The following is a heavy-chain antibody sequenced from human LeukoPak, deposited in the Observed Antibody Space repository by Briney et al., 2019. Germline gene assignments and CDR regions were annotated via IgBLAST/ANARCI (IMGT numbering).Heavy chain of an antibody. CDR2: ISYDGSSK. CDR3: ARSGYSYGYVSHY. Sequence: GGSLRLSCAASGFTFSSYAMHWVRQAPGKGLEGVAVISYDGSSKYYADSVKGRFTISRDNSKNTLYLQMNSLRAEDTAVYYCARSGYSYGYVSHYWGQGTLVTVSS. V-gene: IGHV3-30*04. D-gene: IGHD5-18*01. CDR1: GFTFSSYA. J-gene: IGHJ4*02.